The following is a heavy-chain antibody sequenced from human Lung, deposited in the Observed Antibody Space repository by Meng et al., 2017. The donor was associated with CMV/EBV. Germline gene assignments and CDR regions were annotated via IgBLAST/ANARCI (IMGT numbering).Heavy chain of an antibody. Sequence: SVKVSCKASGGTFRSTSLMWVRQAPGQGLEWMGGITPAIETADYAQKFRDRVTITTDDSATTAYMEMNSLRSEDTAVYFCARGPSITVGGVIIWPLEDWGQGTLVTVSS. J-gene: IGHJ1*01. CDR3: ARGPSITVGGVIIWPLED. CDR1: GGTFRSTS. D-gene: IGHD3-16*02. V-gene: IGHV1-69*05. CDR2: ITPAIETA.